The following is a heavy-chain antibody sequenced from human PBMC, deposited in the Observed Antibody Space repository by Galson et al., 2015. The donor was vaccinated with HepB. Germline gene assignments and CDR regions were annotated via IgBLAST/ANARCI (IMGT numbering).Heavy chain of an antibody. J-gene: IGHJ3*02. V-gene: IGHV1-3*01. Sequence: SVKVSCKASGYTFTSYAMHWVRQAPGQRLEWMGWINAGNGNTKYSQKFQGRVTITRDASASTAYMELSSLRSEDTAVYYCARVGFGELLDDAFDIWGQGTMVTVSS. CDR3: ARVGFGELLDDAFDI. CDR2: INAGNGNT. D-gene: IGHD3-10*01. CDR1: GYTFTSYA.